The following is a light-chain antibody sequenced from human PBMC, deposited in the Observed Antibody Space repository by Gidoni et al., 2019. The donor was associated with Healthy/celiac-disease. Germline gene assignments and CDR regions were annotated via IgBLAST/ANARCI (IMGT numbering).Light chain of an antibody. CDR1: QSISSH. Sequence: DIQMTQSPSSLSASVGDRVTITCRASQSISSHSNWYQQKPAQAPKLLIYDASCLQSGVPSRFSSGRSGTDYTLPISSLQDDDYATYYYRQSYSTPPYTFGQXTKLEIK. CDR2: DAS. J-gene: IGKJ2*01. CDR3: RQSYSTPPYT. V-gene: IGKV1-39*01.